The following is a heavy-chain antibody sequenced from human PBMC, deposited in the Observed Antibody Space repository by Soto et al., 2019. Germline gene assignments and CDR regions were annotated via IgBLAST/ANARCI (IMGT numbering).Heavy chain of an antibody. V-gene: IGHV5-10-1*01. CDR3: ARHAGGRYNWFDP. Sequence: PGESLKISCKGSGYSFTSYWISWVRQMPGKCLEWMGRIDPSDSYTNYSPSFQGHVTISADKSISTAYLQWSSLKASDTAMYYCARHAGGRYNWFDPWGQGTLVTVSS. CDR1: GYSFTSYW. CDR2: IDPSDSYT. D-gene: IGHD6-19*01. J-gene: IGHJ5*02.